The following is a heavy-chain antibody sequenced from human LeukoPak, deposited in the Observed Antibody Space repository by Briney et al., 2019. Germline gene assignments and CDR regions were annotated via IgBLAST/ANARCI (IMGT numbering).Heavy chain of an antibody. CDR2: ISSTSTYT. J-gene: IGHJ1*01. D-gene: IGHD6-13*01. CDR3: ARDRGSSSWHEYFQH. V-gene: IGHV3-11*05. Sequence: GGSLRLSCAASGFTFSDYYMSWIRQAPGKGLEWVSYISSTSTYTDYADSVKGRFTISRDNAKNLLYLQMSSLRPEDTAVYYCARDRGSSSWHEYFQHWGQGTLVTVSS. CDR1: GFTFSDYY.